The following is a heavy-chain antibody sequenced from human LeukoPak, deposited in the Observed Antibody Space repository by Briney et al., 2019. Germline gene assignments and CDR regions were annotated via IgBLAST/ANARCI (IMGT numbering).Heavy chain of an antibody. V-gene: IGHV1-8*02. J-gene: IGHJ4*02. CDR2: MNPNSGNT. CDR3: ARGGSSWYVVHPTEDY. D-gene: IGHD6-13*01. CDR1: GYTFTSYY. Sequence: ASVKVSCKASGYTFTSYYMHWVRQAPGQGLEWMGWMNPNSGNTGYAQKFQGRVTMTRNTSISTAYMELSSLRSEDTAVYYCARGGSSWYVVHPTEDYWGQGTLVTVSS.